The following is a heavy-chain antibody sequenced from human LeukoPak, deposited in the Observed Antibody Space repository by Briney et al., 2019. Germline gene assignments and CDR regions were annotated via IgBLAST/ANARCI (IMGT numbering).Heavy chain of an antibody. CDR2: ISVYTGKT. V-gene: IGHV1-18*01. Sequence: ASVKVSCKASGYTFTNYGITWGRQAPGQGLEWMGRISVYTGKTNYAQNLQGRVTMTTDTSTTTAYMELRSLRSDDTAVYYCARDFVTMIVVAPISYFQHWGQGTLVTVSS. CDR1: GYTFTNYG. D-gene: IGHD3-22*01. CDR3: ARDFVTMIVVAPISYFQH. J-gene: IGHJ1*01.